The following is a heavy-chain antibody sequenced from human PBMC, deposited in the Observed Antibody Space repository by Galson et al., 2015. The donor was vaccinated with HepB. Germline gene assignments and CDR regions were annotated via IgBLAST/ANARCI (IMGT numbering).Heavy chain of an antibody. CDR2: FFSDDNT. D-gene: IGHD1-26*01. V-gene: IGHV3-66*01. J-gene: IGHJ5*01. Sequence: SLRLSCAVSEFTVSDFYLGWVRQAPGKGLEWVSTFFSDDNTIYTDSVKGRFTISRDTSKNTVYLQMNRLRAEDTALYYRARDWSSGAYNWFDPWGQGTLVTVSS. CDR3: ARDWSSGAYNWFDP. CDR1: EFTVSDFY.